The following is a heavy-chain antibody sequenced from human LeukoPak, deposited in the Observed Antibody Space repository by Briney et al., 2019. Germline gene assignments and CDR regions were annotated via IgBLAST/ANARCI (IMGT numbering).Heavy chain of an antibody. J-gene: IGHJ4*02. CDR2: IYPSGTL. Sequence: SETLSLTCTVSGASFSSGDQYWNWIRQSPGTGLEWIGSIYPSGTLYYNPSLESRVTISIDTSENQFSLNLNSVTAADTAVYFCSRGLDSRKLGYWGQGTLVTVSS. CDR3: SRGLDSRKLGY. D-gene: IGHD3-22*01. CDR1: GASFSSGDQY. V-gene: IGHV4-31*03.